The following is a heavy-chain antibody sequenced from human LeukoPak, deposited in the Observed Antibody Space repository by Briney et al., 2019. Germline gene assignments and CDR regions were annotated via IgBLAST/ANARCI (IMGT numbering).Heavy chain of an antibody. CDR2: MNPNSGNT. CDR3: AILSKTVNAFDI. CDR1: GYTFTSYD. J-gene: IGHJ3*02. Sequence: ASVKVSCKASGYTFTSYDINWVRPATGQGLEWMGWMNPNSGNTGYAQKFQGRVTITRNTSISTAYMELSSLRSEDTAVHYCAILSKTVNAFDIWGQGTMVTVSS. V-gene: IGHV1-8*03. D-gene: IGHD4-11*01.